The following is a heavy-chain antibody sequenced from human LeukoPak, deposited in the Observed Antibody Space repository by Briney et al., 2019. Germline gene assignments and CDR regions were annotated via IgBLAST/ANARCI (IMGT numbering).Heavy chain of an antibody. V-gene: IGHV1-3*01. CDR3: ARSGSYDS. Sequence: ASVKVSCKASGYAFTNYAIHWVLQAPGQGPEWMGWINAGNGNTKYSQKFQGRVTITRDTSASTAYMELSSLTSEDTAVYYCARSGSYDSWGQGTLVTVSS. CDR1: GYAFTNYA. CDR2: INAGNGNT. D-gene: IGHD1-26*01. J-gene: IGHJ4*02.